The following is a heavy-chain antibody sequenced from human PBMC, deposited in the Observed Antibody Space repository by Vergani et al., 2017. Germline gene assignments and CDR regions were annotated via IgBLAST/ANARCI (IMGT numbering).Heavy chain of an antibody. Sequence: EVQLLESGGGLVQPGGSLRLSCAASGFTFSSYAMRWVRQAPGKGLEWVSAISGSGGSTYYADSVKGRFTISRDNSKNSLYLQMNSLRAEDTAVYYCAGYDSYYYYYMDVWGKGTTVTVSS. D-gene: IGHD5-18*01. CDR2: ISGSGGST. CDR1: GFTFSSYA. J-gene: IGHJ6*03. CDR3: AGYDSYYYYYMDV. V-gene: IGHV3-23*01.